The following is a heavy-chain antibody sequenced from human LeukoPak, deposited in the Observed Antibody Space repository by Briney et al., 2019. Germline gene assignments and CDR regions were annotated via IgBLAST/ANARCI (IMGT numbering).Heavy chain of an antibody. CDR2: ISSVSSYI. V-gene: IGHV3-21*04. D-gene: IGHD5-24*01. CDR1: GFTFSSYS. J-gene: IGHJ4*02. Sequence: PGGSLRHSCAAAGFTFSSYSMNLVRQAPGKGLEWVSSISSVSSYIYYADSVKGRFTISRDNAKNSLYLQMNSLRAEDTAVYYCARVEMATIASADYWGQGTLVTVSS. CDR3: ARVEMATIASADY.